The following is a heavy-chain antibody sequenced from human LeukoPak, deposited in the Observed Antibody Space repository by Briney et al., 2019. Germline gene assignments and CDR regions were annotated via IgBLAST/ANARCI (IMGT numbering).Heavy chain of an antibody. V-gene: IGHV4-30-2*01. D-gene: IGHD2-15*01. CDR1: GGSISSGGYS. Sequence: SQTLSRTCAVSGGSISSGGYSWSWIRQPPGKGLEWIGYIYHSGSTYYNPSLKSRVTISVDRSKNQFSLKLSSVTAADTAVYYCARVPQYCSGGSCYSGGFDYWGQGTLVTVSS. J-gene: IGHJ4*02. CDR2: IYHSGST. CDR3: ARVPQYCSGGSCYSGGFDY.